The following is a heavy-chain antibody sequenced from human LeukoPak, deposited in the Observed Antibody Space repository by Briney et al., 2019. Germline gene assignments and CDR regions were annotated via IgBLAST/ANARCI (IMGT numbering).Heavy chain of an antibody. J-gene: IGHJ3*02. CDR1: GGSFSGYY. CDR2: INHSGST. D-gene: IGHD2-2*01. V-gene: IGHV4-34*01. Sequence: SEALSFTCAVYGGSFSGYYWSWIRQPPGKGLEWIGEINHSGSTNYNPSLKSRVTISVDTSKNQFSLKLSSVTAADTAVYYCARGPQWYQLPDAFDIWGQGTMVTVSS. CDR3: ARGPQWYQLPDAFDI.